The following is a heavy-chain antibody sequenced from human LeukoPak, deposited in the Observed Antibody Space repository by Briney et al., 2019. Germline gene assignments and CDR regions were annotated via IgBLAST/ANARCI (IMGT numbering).Heavy chain of an antibody. CDR2: INHSGST. V-gene: IGHV4-34*01. CDR1: GGSFSGYY. J-gene: IGHJ4*02. CDR3: AREEIQLWYVRDY. D-gene: IGHD5-18*01. Sequence: PSETPSLTCAVYGGSFSGYYWSWVRQPPGKGLEWIGEINHSGSTNYNPSLKSRVTISVDTSKNQFSLKLSSVTAADTAVYYCAREEIQLWYVRDYWGQGTLVTVSS.